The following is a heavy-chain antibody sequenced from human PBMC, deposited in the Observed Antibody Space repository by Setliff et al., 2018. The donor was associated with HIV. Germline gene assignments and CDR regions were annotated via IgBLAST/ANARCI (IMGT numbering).Heavy chain of an antibody. CDR3: ARDPYPYFDYGDWYFDL. D-gene: IGHD4-17*01. J-gene: IGHJ2*01. V-gene: IGHV3-21*01. CDR2: ISSTGTYI. CDR1: GFNFSTHT. Sequence: SGGSLRLSCAASGFNFSTHTMNWIRQAPGKGLERVSSISSTGTYIYYADSMKGRFTISRDNAKNSLYLQMNSLRAEDTAVYYCARDPYPYFDYGDWYFDLWGRGTLVTVSS.